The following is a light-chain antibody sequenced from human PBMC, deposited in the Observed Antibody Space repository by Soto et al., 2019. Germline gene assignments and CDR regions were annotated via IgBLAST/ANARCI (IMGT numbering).Light chain of an antibody. V-gene: IGLV7-43*01. CDR2: STS. Sequence: QTVVTQEPSLTVSLGGTVTLTCASSTGAVTSGYYPNWFQQKPGQAPRALISSTSNKHSWTPARVSGSLLGGKAALTLSGVQPEDEAEYYCLLYYGGAQGVFGGGTKLTVL. CDR1: TGAVTSGYY. J-gene: IGLJ3*02. CDR3: LLYYGGAQGV.